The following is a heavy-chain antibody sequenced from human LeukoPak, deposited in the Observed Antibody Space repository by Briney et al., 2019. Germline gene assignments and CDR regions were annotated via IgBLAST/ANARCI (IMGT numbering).Heavy chain of an antibody. CDR3: AKGTSTVTNVDN. V-gene: IGHV3-23*01. J-gene: IGHJ4*02. CDR1: GFTFSNYA. CDR2: ISGSGIST. D-gene: IGHD4-17*01. Sequence: GGSLRLSCAASGFTFSNYAMSWVRQAPGKGLEWVSSISGSGISTYYADSVNGRFTISRDNSKNTLYLQMNSLRAEDTAVYYCAKGTSTVTNVDNWVQGTLVTVSS.